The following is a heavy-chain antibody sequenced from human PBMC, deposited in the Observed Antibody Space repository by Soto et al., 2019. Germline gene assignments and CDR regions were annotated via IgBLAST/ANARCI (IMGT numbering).Heavy chain of an antibody. D-gene: IGHD3-22*01. CDR1: GGSISSGSYY. Sequence: SETLSLTCSVSGGSISSGSYYWTWIRQPPGKGLDWIGYIYYSGSTNYNPSLKSRVTISVDTSKNQFSLKLSSVTAADTAVYYCARYADWDYYDSSGYPNWFDPWGQGTLVTVSS. V-gene: IGHV4-61*01. CDR3: ARYADWDYYDSSGYPNWFDP. J-gene: IGHJ5*02. CDR2: IYYSGST.